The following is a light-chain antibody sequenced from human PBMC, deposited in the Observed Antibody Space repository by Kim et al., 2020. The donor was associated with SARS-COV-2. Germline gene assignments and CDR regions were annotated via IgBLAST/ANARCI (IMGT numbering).Light chain of an antibody. CDR1: INSY. Sequence: INSYLAWYQQKPGKAPELLIYGASTLQSGVPSRFSGNGSGTDFSLTISCLQSADFATYYCQQYYSFPWTFGQGTKVDIK. V-gene: IGKV1D-8*01. CDR2: GAS. CDR3: QQYYSFPWT. J-gene: IGKJ1*01.